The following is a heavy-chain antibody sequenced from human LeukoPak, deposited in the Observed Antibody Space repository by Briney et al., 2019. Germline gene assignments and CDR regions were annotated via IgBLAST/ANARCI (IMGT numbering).Heavy chain of an antibody. J-gene: IGHJ4*02. V-gene: IGHV3-74*01. CDR1: GFTFSSYW. CDR3: ANDYGDWFLDY. Sequence: GGSLRLSCAASGFTFSSYWMHWVRQAPGKGLVWVSRINSDGSSTSYADSVKGRFTISGDNAKNTLYLQMNSLRAEDTAVYYCANDYGDWFLDYWGQGTLVTVSS. CDR2: INSDGSST. D-gene: IGHD4-17*01.